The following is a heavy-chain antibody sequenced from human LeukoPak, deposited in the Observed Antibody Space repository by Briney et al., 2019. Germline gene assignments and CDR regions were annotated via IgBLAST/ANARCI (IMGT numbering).Heavy chain of an antibody. D-gene: IGHD6-6*01. CDR3: ARALYSSSSGEWFDP. Sequence: GGSLRLSCAASGFTFSSYGMHWVRQAPGKGLEWVAVISYDGSNKYYADSVKGRFTISRDNSKNTLYLQMNSLRAEDTAVYYCARALYSSSSGEWFDPWGQGTLVTVSS. CDR1: GFTFSSYG. V-gene: IGHV3-30*03. J-gene: IGHJ5*02. CDR2: ISYDGSNK.